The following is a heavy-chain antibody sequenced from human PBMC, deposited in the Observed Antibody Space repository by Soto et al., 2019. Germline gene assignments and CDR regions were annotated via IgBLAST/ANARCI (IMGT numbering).Heavy chain of an antibody. J-gene: IGHJ4*02. CDR3: ARDSGSYYPNYDY. CDR2: IWYDGSNK. D-gene: IGHD1-26*01. CDR1: GFTFSSYG. Sequence: QVQLVESGGGVVQPGRSLRLSCAASGFTFSSYGLHWVRQAPGKGLEWVAVIWYDGSNKYYADSVKGRFTMSRDNSQNPLSVQMDGLTAGDTAVYYCARDSGSYYPNYDYSGQGTLVTVSS. V-gene: IGHV3-33*01.